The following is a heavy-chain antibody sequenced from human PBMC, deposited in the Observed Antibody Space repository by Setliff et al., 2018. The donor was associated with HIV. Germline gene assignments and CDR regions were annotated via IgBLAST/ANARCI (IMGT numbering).Heavy chain of an antibody. CDR2: VYVSGNT. J-gene: IGHJ6*03. CDR3: ARDIQWRNFYHYMDV. D-gene: IGHD6-19*01. V-gene: IGHV4-34*09. Sequence: SETLSLTCAVYGGSFSGYNWSWIRQPPGKGLEWIGRVYVSGNTNSNPSLKSRVTMSLDRAKNQVSLGLDSVTAADTAVYFCARDIQWRNFYHYMDVWGTGATVTVSS. CDR1: GGSFSGYN.